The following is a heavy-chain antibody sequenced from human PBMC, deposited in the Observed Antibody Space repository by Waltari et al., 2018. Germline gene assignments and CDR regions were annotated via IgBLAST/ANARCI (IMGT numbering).Heavy chain of an antibody. J-gene: IGHJ4*02. D-gene: IGHD6-6*01. CDR1: GFTFDDYA. CDR2: ISWNSGSL. V-gene: IGHV3-9*01. CDR3: AKDISSSSGPLDY. Sequence: EVQLVESGGGLVQPGRSLRLSCAASGFTFDDYAMHWVRHAPGKGLEWVSGISWNSGSLGYADSVKGRFTISRDNAKNSLYLQMNSLRAEDTALYYCAKDISSSSGPLDYWGQGTLVTVSS.